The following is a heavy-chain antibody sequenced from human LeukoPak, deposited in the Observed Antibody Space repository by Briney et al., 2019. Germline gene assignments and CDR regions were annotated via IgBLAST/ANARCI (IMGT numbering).Heavy chain of an antibody. CDR3: ALVVPAAISPPDV. D-gene: IGHD2-2*02. J-gene: IGHJ4*02. CDR2: INAGNGNT. V-gene: IGHV1-3*01. CDR1: GYTFTSYA. Sequence: ASVKVSCKASGYTFTSYAMHWVRQAPGQRLEWMGWINAGNGNTKYSQKFQGRVTITRDTSASTAYMELSSLRSEDTAVYYRALVVPAAISPPDVWGQGTLVTVSS.